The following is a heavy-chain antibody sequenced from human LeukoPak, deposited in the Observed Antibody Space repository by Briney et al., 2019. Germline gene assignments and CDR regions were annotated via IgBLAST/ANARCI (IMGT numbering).Heavy chain of an antibody. CDR1: GGSISSYY. CDR3: ASSSPYYYDSSGFDY. CDR2: IYYSGST. V-gene: IGHV4-59*01. Sequence: SETLSLTCTASGGSISSYYWSWIRQPPGKGLEWIGYIYYSGSTNYNPSLKSRVTISVDTSKNQFSLKLSSVTAADTAVYYCASSSPYYYDSSGFDYWGQGTLVTVSS. D-gene: IGHD3-22*01. J-gene: IGHJ4*02.